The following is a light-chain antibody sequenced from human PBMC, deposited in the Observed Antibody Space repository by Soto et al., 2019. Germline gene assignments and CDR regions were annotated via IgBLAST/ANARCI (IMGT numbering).Light chain of an antibody. CDR2: GAS. Sequence: EIVMTQSPATLSVSPGERATLSCRASQNVSSNLAWYQQKPGQAPRLLIYGASTRATGIPARFSGSGSGTEFTLTISSLQSEDFAVYYCQRYNTWPLTFGGGTKVEIK. CDR3: QRYNTWPLT. CDR1: QNVSSN. J-gene: IGKJ4*01. V-gene: IGKV3-15*01.